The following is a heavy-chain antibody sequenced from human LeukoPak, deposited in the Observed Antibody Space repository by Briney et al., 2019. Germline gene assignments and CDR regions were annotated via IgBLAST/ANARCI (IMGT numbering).Heavy chain of an antibody. J-gene: IGHJ4*02. V-gene: IGHV4-59*08. CDR1: GGSISSYY. D-gene: IGHD3/OR15-3a*01. CDR2: IYYSGST. Sequence: PSETLSLTCTVSGGSISSYYWSWIRQPPGKGLEWIGYIYYSGSTNYNPSLKSRVTISVDTSKNQFSLKLSSVTAADTAVYYCARHLRWRTSFSPFDYWGQGTLVTVSS. CDR3: ARHLRWRTSFSPFDY.